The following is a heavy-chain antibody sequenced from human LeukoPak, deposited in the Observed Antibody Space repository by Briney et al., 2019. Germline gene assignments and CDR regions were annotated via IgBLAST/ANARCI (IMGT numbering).Heavy chain of an antibody. V-gene: IGHV3-23*01. CDR3: AKDGFRGDCIGGSCYPFDP. Sequence: GGSLRLSCAASGLTFSSYAMSWVRQAPGKGLEWVSTISDSGGNTYYADSVKGRFTISRDNSKNTLYLQMNSLRAEDTALYYCAKDGFRGDCIGGSCYPFDPWGQGTLVTVSS. CDR1: GLTFSSYA. D-gene: IGHD2-15*01. J-gene: IGHJ5*02. CDR2: ISDSGGNT.